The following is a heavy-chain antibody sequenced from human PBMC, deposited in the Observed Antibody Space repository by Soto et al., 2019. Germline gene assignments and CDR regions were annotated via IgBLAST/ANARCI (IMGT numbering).Heavy chain of an antibody. V-gene: IGHV3-33*01. CDR2: IWYDGSNK. CDR3: ARDSLIIAVAGDSFDY. CDR1: GFTFSSYG. D-gene: IGHD6-19*01. Sequence: QVQLVESGGGVVQPGRSLRLSCAASGFTFSSYGMHWVRQAPGKGLEWVAVIWYDGSNKYYADSVKGRFTISRDNSKNTLYPQMNSLRAEDTAVYYCARDSLIIAVAGDSFDYWGQGTLVTVSS. J-gene: IGHJ4*02.